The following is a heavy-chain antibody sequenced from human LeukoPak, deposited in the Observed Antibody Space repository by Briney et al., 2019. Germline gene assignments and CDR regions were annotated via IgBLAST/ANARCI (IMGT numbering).Heavy chain of an antibody. CDR1: GYTFTNYD. D-gene: IGHD6-19*01. J-gene: IGHJ6*03. V-gene: IGHV1-8*03. CDR3: ATEHVYSSGWYYYYYMDV. Sequence: ASVKVSCKASGYTFTNYDINWVRQATGQGLEWVGWMNPNSGNTGYAQKFQGRVTITRNTSISTAYMELSSLRSEDTAVYYCATEHVYSSGWYYYYYMDVWGKGTTVTVSS. CDR2: MNPNSGNT.